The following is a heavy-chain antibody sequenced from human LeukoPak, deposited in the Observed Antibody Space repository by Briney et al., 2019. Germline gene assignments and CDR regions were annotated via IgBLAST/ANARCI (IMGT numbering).Heavy chain of an antibody. CDR3: AGSGYYYDGSGLDY. CDR2: IYHSGST. J-gene: IGHJ4*02. D-gene: IGHD3-22*01. Sequence: SETLSLTCTVSGGSISSYYWSWIRQPPGKGLEWIGYIYHSGSTNYNPSLKSRVTISVDTSKNQFSLKLSSVTAADTAVYYCAGSGYYYDGSGLDYWGQGTLVTVSS. CDR1: GGSISSYY. V-gene: IGHV4-59*01.